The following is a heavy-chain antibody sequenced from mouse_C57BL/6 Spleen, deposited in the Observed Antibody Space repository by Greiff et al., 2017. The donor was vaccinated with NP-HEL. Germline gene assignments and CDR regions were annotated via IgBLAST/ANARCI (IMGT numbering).Heavy chain of an antibody. CDR2: IDPANGNT. V-gene: IGHV14-3*01. J-gene: IGHJ4*01. Sequence: VQLKQSVAELVRPGASVKLSCTASGFNIKNTYMHWVKQRPEQGLEWIGRIDPANGNTKYAPKFQGKATITADTSSNTAYLQLSSLTSEDTAIYYCARSNSVYYYGSSYYAMDYWGQGTSVTVSS. CDR3: ARSNSVYYYGSSYYAMDY. CDR1: GFNIKNTY. D-gene: IGHD1-1*01.